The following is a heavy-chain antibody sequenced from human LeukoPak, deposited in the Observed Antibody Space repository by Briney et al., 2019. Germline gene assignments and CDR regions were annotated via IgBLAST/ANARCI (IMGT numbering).Heavy chain of an antibody. CDR3: ARHIYYDSSGYNYFDY. J-gene: IGHJ4*02. CDR2: IYYSGST. D-gene: IGHD3-22*01. CDR1: GGSISSSSYY. V-gene: IGHV4-39*01. Sequence: SETLSLTCTVSGGSISSSSYYWGWLRQPPGKGLEWIGSIYYSGSTYYNPSLKSRVTISVDTSKNQFSLKLSSVTAADTAVYYCARHIYYDSSGYNYFDYWGQGTLVTVSS.